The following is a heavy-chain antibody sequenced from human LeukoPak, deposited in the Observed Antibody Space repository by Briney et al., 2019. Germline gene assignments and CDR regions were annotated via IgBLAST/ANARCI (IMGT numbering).Heavy chain of an antibody. CDR1: GGSINSGSYF. D-gene: IGHD1-26*01. V-gene: IGHV4-61*02. CDR2: IYTSGIT. J-gene: IGHJ4*02. Sequence: SETLSLTCTVSGGSINSGSYFWSWIRQPAGKGLEWIGRIYTSGITNYNSSLMGRATISIDTSKNQFSLKLSSVTAADTAVYYCARSNRGSYRELDYWGQGALVTVSS. CDR3: ARSNRGSYRELDY.